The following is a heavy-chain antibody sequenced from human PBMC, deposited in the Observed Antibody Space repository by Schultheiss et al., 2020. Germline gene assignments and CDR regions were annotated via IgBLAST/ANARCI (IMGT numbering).Heavy chain of an antibody. CDR1: GGSISRYY. Sequence: SETLSLTCTVSGGSISRYYWSWIRQSPGRGLEWIGYIYYSGTTSYNPSLKSRVTISVDTSKNQFSLKLSSVTAADTAVYYCARHPNLITIFGVVIDLSWFDPWGQGTLVTVSS. D-gene: IGHD3-3*01. J-gene: IGHJ5*02. V-gene: IGHV4-59*08. CDR2: IYYSGTT. CDR3: ARHPNLITIFGVVIDLSWFDP.